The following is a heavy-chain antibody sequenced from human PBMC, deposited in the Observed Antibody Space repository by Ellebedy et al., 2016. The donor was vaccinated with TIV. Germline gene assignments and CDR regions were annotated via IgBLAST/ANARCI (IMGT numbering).Heavy chain of an antibody. CDR1: GGSISSYY. Sequence: MPGGSLRLSCTVSGGSISSYYWSWLRQPPGKGLEWMGSIYHSGSTNYNPSLQSRVTILVDTSKNHFSLKLTYVTAADTAVYYCARMTYSGSWYEGWFDPWGQGTLVTVSS. J-gene: IGHJ5*02. D-gene: IGHD6-13*01. CDR2: IYHSGST. V-gene: IGHV4-59*01. CDR3: ARMTYSGSWYEGWFDP.